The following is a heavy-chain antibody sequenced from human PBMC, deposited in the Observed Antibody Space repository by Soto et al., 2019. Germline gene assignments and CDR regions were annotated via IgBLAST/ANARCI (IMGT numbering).Heavy chain of an antibody. CDR1: GYSFTRFL. CDR3: ARHGVCSSTSCYGSDYYYYGMDV. V-gene: IGHV5-51*01. CDR2: IYPGDSDT. Sequence: GGALNVSCKGFGYSFTRFLIGCGRPMPGKGPEGVGIIYPGDSDTRYSPSFQGQVTISADKSISTAYLQWSSLKASDTAMYYCARHGVCSSTSCYGSDYYYYGMDVWGQGTTVTVS. D-gene: IGHD2-2*01. J-gene: IGHJ6*02.